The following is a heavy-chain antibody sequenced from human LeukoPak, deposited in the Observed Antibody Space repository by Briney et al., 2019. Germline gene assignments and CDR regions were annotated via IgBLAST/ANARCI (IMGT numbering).Heavy chain of an antibody. Sequence: FTSSASGFTFNGAWLNWVRQAPGKGLEGVANLDPSGSQKRYVDSVKGRFTISKDNPGTSLYLEMNSLRAEDTAIYYCAIWTSGNFWGQGTLVTVSS. CDR3: AIWTSGNF. D-gene: IGHD1-1*01. CDR2: LDPSGSQK. CDR1: GFTFNGAW. J-gene: IGHJ4*02. V-gene: IGHV3-7*01.